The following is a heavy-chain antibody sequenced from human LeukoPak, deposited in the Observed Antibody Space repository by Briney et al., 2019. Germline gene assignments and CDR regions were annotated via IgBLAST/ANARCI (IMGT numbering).Heavy chain of an antibody. J-gene: IGHJ3*02. CDR1: GSSISSYY. D-gene: IGHD2/OR15-2a*01. CDR3: ARIIKLSAFDI. V-gene: IGHV4-59*01. CDR2: AYYTVTT. Sequence: SETLSLTCTVSGSSISSYYWSWIRQPPGKGLEWIGYAYYTVTTKHNPSLKSRVTISVDTSKNQLSLKLSSVTAADTAVYYCARIIKLSAFDIWGQGTMVTVSS.